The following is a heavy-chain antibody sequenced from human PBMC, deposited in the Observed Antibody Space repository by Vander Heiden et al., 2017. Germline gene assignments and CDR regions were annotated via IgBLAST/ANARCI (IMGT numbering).Heavy chain of an antibody. CDR1: GFIFSSYS. Sequence: EVQLVESGGGLVKPGGSLRLSCAASGFIFSSYSMNWVRQAPGKGLEWVSSISSSSSYIYYADSVKGRFTISRDNAKNSLYLQMNSLRAEDTAVYYCVRDRWTVTTLSWNYWGQGTLVTVSS. CDR2: ISSSSSYI. J-gene: IGHJ4*02. D-gene: IGHD4-17*01. V-gene: IGHV3-21*01. CDR3: VRDRWTVTTLSWNY.